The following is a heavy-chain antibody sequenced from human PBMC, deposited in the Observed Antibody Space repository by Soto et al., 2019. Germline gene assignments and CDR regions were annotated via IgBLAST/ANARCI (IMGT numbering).Heavy chain of an antibody. V-gene: IGHV3-21*06. CDR3: ARESEDLTSNFDY. CDR1: GFIFTRYS. Sequence: LRLSCAASGFIFTRYSMNWVRQAPGKGLEWVSSISSTTNYIYYGDSMKGRFTISRDNAKNSLYLEMNSLRAEDTAVYYCARESEDLTSNFDYWGHGTLVTVSS. CDR2: ISSTTNYI. J-gene: IGHJ4*01.